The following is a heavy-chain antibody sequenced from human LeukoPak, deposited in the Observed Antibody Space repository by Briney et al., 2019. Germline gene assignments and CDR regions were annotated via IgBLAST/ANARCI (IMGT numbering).Heavy chain of an antibody. D-gene: IGHD3-10*01. CDR2: ISGSSVYI. V-gene: IGHV3-21*01. CDR3: ARGEYGSGSYHIDY. J-gene: IGHJ4*02. CDR1: GFTFSNAW. Sequence: GGSLRLSCAASGFTFSNAWMNWVRQAPGKGLEWVSFISGSSVYIYYADSVKGRFTISRDNAKNSLYLQMNSLRAEDTAVYYCARGEYGSGSYHIDYWGQGTLVTVSS.